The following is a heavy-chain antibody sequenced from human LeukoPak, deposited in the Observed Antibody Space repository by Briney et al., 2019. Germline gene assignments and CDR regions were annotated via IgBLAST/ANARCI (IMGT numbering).Heavy chain of an antibody. CDR3: ARVRYDILTGYYGDAFYI. CDR1: GGSLSSYY. Sequence: SETLSLTCTVSGGSLSSYYWSWVRQPPGKELEWIGYIYSSGSTNYNPSLKSRVTISVDPSKNQFSLKLSSVTAADTAVYYCARVRYDILTGYYGDAFYIWGQGTMATVSS. V-gene: IGHV4-59*01. D-gene: IGHD3-9*01. CDR2: IYSSGST. J-gene: IGHJ3*02.